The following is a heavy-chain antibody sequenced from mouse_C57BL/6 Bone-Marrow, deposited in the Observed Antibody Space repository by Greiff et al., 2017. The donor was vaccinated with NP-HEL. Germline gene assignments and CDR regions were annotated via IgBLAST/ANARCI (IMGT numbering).Heavy chain of an antibody. CDR1: GFTFSSYA. V-gene: IGHV5-4*03. D-gene: IGHD1-1*01. J-gene: IGHJ2*01. CDR2: ISDGGSYT. Sequence: EVMLVESGGGLVKPGGSLKLSCAASGFTFSSYAMSWVRQTPEKRLEWVATISDGGSYTYYPENVKGRFTISRDNAKNNLYLQMSHLKSEDTAMYYCARSTFITTVDYWGQGTTLTVSS. CDR3: ARSTFITTVDY.